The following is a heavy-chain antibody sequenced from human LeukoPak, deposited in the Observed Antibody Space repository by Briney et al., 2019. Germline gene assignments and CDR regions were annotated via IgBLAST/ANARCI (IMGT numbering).Heavy chain of an antibody. CDR2: IYYSGST. D-gene: IGHD2-2*01. V-gene: IGHV4-31*03. CDR3: ARDSCVGYCSSNDAFDI. CDR1: GGSISSGGYY. J-gene: IGHJ3*02. Sequence: SETLSLTCTVSGGSISSGGYYWSWIRQHPGKGLEWIGYIYYSGSTYYNPSLKSRVTMSVDTSKNQFSLKLSSVTAADTVVYYCARDSCVGYCSSNDAFDIWGQGTMVTVSS.